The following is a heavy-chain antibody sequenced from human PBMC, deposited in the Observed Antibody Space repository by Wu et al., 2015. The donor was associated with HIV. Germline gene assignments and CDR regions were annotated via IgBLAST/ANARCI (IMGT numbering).Heavy chain of an antibody. CDR1: GVTLTSFA. CDR2: IIPLFDVA. Sequence: QVQLVQSGAEVKKPGSSVKVSCKASGVTLTSFAFSWVRQAPGQGLEWMGGIIPLFDVAQYAQKFRDRVTITTDASTSTAYMEMTRLTSDDTALYYCARDQAGYNSGWSPGEAGWFVPWGQGTLVTVSS. V-gene: IGHV1-69*05. D-gene: IGHD6-19*01. CDR3: ARDQAGYNSGWSPGEAGWFVP. J-gene: IGHJ5*02.